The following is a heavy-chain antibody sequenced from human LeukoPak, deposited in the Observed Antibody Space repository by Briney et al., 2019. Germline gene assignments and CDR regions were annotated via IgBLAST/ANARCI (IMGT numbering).Heavy chain of an antibody. CDR2: IWYDGSNK. V-gene: IGHV3-33*01. CDR3: ARDRSIAARFHY. D-gene: IGHD6-6*01. CDR1: GFTFSSYG. Sequence: GGSLRLSCAASGFTFSSYGMHWVRQAPGKGLEWVAVIWYDGSNKYYADSVKGRFTISRDNSKNTLYLQMNSLRAEDTAVYYCARDRSIAARFHYWGQGTLVTVSS. J-gene: IGHJ4*02.